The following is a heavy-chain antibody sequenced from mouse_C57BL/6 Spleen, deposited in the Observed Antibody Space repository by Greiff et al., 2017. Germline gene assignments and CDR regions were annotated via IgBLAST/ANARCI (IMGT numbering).Heavy chain of an antibody. CDR3: ARRGTTVVATSDY. D-gene: IGHD1-1*01. CDR1: GYAFTNYL. CDR2: LNPGSGGT. J-gene: IGHJ2*01. V-gene: IGHV1-54*01. Sequence: QVQLQQSGAELARPGTSVTVSCKASGYAFTNYLIEWVKQRPGQGLEWIGVLNPGSGGTNYNEKFKGKATLTADKSSSTAYMQLSSLTSEDSAVYFGARRGTTVVATSDYWGQGTTLTVSS.